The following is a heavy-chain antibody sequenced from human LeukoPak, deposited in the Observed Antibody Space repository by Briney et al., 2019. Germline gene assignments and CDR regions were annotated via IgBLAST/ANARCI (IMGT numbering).Heavy chain of an antibody. V-gene: IGHV3-15*01. Sequence: EVQVVEAWACIVSPGGCFRLCCAGTGVRFKTACRDWVRAPQAEGQGGVGRLKGKDGGGTRDYAAPWRGRFTVSRDESKDTLYVQMNSLRAEDTAVYFCARAPDGYEAFDIWGQGTMVTVSS. CDR1: GVRFKTAC. CDR2: LKGKDGGGTR. D-gene: IGHD3-22*01. CDR3: ARAPDGYEAFDI. J-gene: IGHJ3*02.